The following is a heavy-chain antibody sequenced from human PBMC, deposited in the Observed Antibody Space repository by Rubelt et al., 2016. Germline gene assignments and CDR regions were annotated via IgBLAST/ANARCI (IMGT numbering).Heavy chain of an antibody. D-gene: IGHD4-17*01. CDR2: IGGPDET. CDR1: GFTFTTSG. CDR3: GRDPNGDFFGAFDM. J-gene: IGHJ3*02. V-gene: IGHV3-23*01. Sequence: EVQLLESGGDLIQPGGSLRLSCAASGFTFTTSGMTWIRQVPGKGLEWVSTIGGPDETFYADFVKGRISITRNNSKSTLYLQMNSLRAEDSAIYYCGRDPNGDFFGAFDMWGQGTMVTVSS.